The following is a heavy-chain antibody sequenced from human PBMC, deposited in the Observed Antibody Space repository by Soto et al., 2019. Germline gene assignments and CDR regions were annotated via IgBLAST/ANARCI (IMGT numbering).Heavy chain of an antibody. CDR2: IYYSGST. CDR3: ARVGGYNYFDY. Sequence: SETLSLTCTVSGGSISSYYWSWIRQPPGKGLEWIGYIYYSGSTNYNPSLKSRVTISVDTSKNQFSLKLSSVTAADTAVYYCARVGGYNYFDYWGQGTLVTVSS. V-gene: IGHV4-59*01. J-gene: IGHJ4*02. D-gene: IGHD5-12*01. CDR1: GGSISSYY.